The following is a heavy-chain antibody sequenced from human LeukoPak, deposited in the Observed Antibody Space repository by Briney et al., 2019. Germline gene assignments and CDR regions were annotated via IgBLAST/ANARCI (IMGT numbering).Heavy chain of an antibody. V-gene: IGHV4-38-2*01. Sequence: SSETLSLTCAVSGYSISSGYYWGWIRQPPGKGLEWIGSIYHSGSTYYNPSLKSRVTISVDTSKNQFSLKLSSVTAADTAVYYCASVRTSFLGFDPWGQGTLVTVSS. CDR1: GYSISSGYY. CDR3: ASVRTSFLGFDP. J-gene: IGHJ5*02. D-gene: IGHD2-2*01. CDR2: IYHSGST.